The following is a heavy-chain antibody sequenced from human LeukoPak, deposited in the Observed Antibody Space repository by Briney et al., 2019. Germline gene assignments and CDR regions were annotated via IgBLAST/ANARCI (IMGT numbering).Heavy chain of an antibody. CDR2: ISYDGSNK. J-gene: IGHJ4*02. D-gene: IGHD1-26*01. Sequence: GGSLRLSCAASGFTFSSYAMHWVRQAPGKGLEWVAVISYDGSNKYYADSVKGRFTISRDNSKNTLHLQMNSLRAEDTAVYYCARDHSGSGSDRGWGQGTLVTVSS. V-gene: IGHV3-30*14. CDR3: ARDHSGSGSDRG. CDR1: GFTFSSYA.